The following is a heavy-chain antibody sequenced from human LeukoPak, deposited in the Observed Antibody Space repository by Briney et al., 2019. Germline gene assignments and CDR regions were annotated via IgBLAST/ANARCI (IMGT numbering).Heavy chain of an antibody. CDR3: ARGRSVAGTPYYFDY. V-gene: IGHV1-18*01. Sequence: ASVKVSCKASGGTFSSYAISWVRQAPGQGLEWMGWISAYNGNTNYAQKLQGRVTMTTDTSTSTAYMELRSLRSDDTAVYYCARGRSVAGTPYYFDYWGQGTLVTVSS. CDR2: ISAYNGNT. J-gene: IGHJ4*02. D-gene: IGHD6-19*01. CDR1: GGTFSSYA.